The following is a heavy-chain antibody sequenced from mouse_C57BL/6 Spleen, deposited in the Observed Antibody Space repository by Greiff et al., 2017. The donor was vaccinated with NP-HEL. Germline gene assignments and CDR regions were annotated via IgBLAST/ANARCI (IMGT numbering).Heavy chain of an antibody. CDR3: ASLGRGGYLDY. Sequence: QVQLQQPGAELVRPGSSVKLSCKASGYTFTSYWMHWVKQRPIQGLEWIGNIDPSDSETHYNQKFKDKTTLTVDKSSSTAYMQLSSLPSEDSAVYYCASLGRGGYLDYWGQGTTLTVSS. J-gene: IGHJ2*01. D-gene: IGHD2-2*01. CDR2: IDPSDSET. V-gene: IGHV1-52*01. CDR1: GYTFTSYW.